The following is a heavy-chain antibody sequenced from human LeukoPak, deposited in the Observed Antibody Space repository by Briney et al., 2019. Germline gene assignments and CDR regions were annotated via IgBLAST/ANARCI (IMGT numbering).Heavy chain of an antibody. Sequence: GASVKVSCKASGYTFTGYYMHWVRQAPGQGLEWMGWINPNSGNTGYAQKFQGRVTMTRNTSISTAYMELSSLRSEDTAVYYCARFRYNWKGFDYWGQGTLVTVSS. V-gene: IGHV1-8*02. CDR3: ARFRYNWKGFDY. J-gene: IGHJ4*02. CDR2: INPNSGNT. D-gene: IGHD1-1*01. CDR1: GYTFTGYY.